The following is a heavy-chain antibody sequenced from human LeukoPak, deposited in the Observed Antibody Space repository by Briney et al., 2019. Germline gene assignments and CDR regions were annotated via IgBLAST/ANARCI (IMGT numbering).Heavy chain of an antibody. CDR1: GYTFTSYY. Sequence: GASVKVSCKASGYTFTSYYMHWVRQAPGQGLEWMGIINPSGGSTSYAQKFQGRVTMTRDMSTSTVYMELSSLRSEDTAVYYRARVPSVAGAFDYWGQGTLVTVSS. J-gene: IGHJ4*02. V-gene: IGHV1-46*01. CDR2: INPSGGST. D-gene: IGHD6-19*01. CDR3: ARVPSVAGAFDY.